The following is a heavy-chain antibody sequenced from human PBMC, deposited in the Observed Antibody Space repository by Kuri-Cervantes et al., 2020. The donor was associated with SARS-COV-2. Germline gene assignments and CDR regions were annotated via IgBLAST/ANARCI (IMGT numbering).Heavy chain of an antibody. CDR1: GYSFTSYW. Sequence: KVSCKASGYSFTSYWIGWVRQMPGKGLEWMGIIYPGDSDTRYSPSFQGQVTISADKSISTAYLQWSSLKASDTAMYYCARSEVGATTYLDYWGQGTLVTVSS. J-gene: IGHJ4*02. V-gene: IGHV5-51*01. CDR3: ARSEVGATTYLDY. CDR2: IYPGDSDT. D-gene: IGHD1-26*01.